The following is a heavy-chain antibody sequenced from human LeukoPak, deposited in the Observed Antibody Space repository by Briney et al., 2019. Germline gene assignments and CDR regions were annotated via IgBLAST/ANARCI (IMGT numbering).Heavy chain of an antibody. J-gene: IGHJ4*02. Sequence: SETLSLTCAVYGGSFSGYYWSWIRQPPGKGLEWIGEINHSGSTNYNPSLKSRVTISVDTSKNQFSLKLSSVTAADTAVYYCARHSSNYYDSSGYYSGFDYWGQGTLVTVSS. CDR2: INHSGST. D-gene: IGHD3-22*01. V-gene: IGHV4-34*01. CDR1: GGSFSGYY. CDR3: ARHSSNYYDSSGYYSGFDY.